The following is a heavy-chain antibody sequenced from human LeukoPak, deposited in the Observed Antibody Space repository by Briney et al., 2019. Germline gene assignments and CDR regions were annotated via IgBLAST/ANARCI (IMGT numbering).Heavy chain of an antibody. CDR1: GDSFSSNSAA. Sequence: SQTLSLTCDISGDSFSSNSAAWNWIRQSPSRGLEWLGRTYYRSKWYNDYAVSVKSRITIHPDTSKNQFSLKLSSVTAADTAVYYCARLITMVRGLEDWFDPWGQGSLVTVSS. D-gene: IGHD3-10*01. V-gene: IGHV6-1*01. CDR3: ARLITMVRGLEDWFDP. CDR2: TYYRSKWYN. J-gene: IGHJ5*02.